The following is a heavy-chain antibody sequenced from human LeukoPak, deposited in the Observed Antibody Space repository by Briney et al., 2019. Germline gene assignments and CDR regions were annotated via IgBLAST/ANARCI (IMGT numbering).Heavy chain of an antibody. Sequence: PGGSLRLSCAASGSTFSSYSMNWVRQAPGKGLEWVSSISSSSSYIYYADSVKGRFTISRGNAKNSLYLQMNSLRAEDTAVYYCARDFEIVGATPGAFDIWGQGTMVTVSS. CDR1: GSTFSSYS. J-gene: IGHJ3*02. D-gene: IGHD1-26*01. CDR3: ARDFEIVGATPGAFDI. CDR2: ISSSSSYI. V-gene: IGHV3-21*01.